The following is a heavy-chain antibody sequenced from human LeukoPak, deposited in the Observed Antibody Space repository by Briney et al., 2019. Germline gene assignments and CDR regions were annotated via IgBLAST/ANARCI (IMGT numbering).Heavy chain of an antibody. J-gene: IGHJ4*02. Sequence: ASVTVSCKASGYTFTSYGISWVRQAPGQGLEWMGWISAYNGNTNYAQKLQGRVTMTTDTSTSTAYMELRSLRSDDTAVYYCARTAAGILQNPGTFDYWGQGTLVTVSS. V-gene: IGHV1-18*01. D-gene: IGHD6-13*01. CDR1: GYTFTSYG. CDR3: ARTAAGILQNPGTFDY. CDR2: ISAYNGNT.